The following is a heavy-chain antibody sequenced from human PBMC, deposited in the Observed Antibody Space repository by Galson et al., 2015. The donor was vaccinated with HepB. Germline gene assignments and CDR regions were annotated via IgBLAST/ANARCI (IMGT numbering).Heavy chain of an antibody. J-gene: IGHJ4*02. V-gene: IGHV1-18*04. CDR2: ISAYNGNT. CDR1: GYTFTSYG. Sequence: SVKVSCKASGYTFTSYGISWVRQAPGQGLEWMGWISAYNGNTNYAQKFQGRVTMTTDTSTNTAYMDLRSLRSDDTAVYYCARTRDCGGDCPPFDYWGQGTLVSVSS. D-gene: IGHD2-21*02. CDR3: ARTRDCGGDCPPFDY.